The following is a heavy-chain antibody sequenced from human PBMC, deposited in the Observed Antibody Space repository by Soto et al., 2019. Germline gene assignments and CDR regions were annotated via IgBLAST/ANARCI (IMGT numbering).Heavy chain of an antibody. CDR2: ISAYNGNT. CDR1: GYTFTSYG. J-gene: IGHJ4*02. V-gene: IGHV1-18*01. Sequence: QVQLVQSGAEVKKPGASVKVSCKASGYTFTSYGISWVRQAPGQGLERMGWISAYNGNTNYAQKLQGRVTMTTDTSTSTAYMELRSLRSDDTAVYYCARARTYYYDSSGYYYPYWGQGTLVTVSS. CDR3: ARARTYYYDSSGYYYPY. D-gene: IGHD3-22*01.